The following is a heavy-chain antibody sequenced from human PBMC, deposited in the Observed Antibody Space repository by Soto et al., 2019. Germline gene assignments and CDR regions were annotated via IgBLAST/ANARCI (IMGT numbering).Heavy chain of an antibody. V-gene: IGHV1-8*01. J-gene: IGHJ6*02. CDR3: ATHAYYYDSSGYYYYYYYGMDV. CDR1: GYTFTSYD. CDR2: MNPNSGNT. Sequence: ASVKVSCKASGYTFTSYDINWVRQATGQGLEWMGWMNPNSGNTGYAQKFQGRVTMTRNTSISTAYMELSSLRSEDTAVYYCATHAYYYDSSGYYYYYYYGMDVWGQGTTVTVS. D-gene: IGHD3-22*01.